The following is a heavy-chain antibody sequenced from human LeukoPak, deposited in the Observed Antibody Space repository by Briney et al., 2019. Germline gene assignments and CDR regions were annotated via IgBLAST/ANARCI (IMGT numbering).Heavy chain of an antibody. CDR1: GFTFSSYG. D-gene: IGHD3-22*01. Sequence: PGGSLRLSCAASGFTFSSYGMHWVRQAPGKGLEWVAVIWYDGSNKYYADSVKGRFTISRDNSKNTLYLQMNSLRAEDTAVYYCAKEGVTMIVVVTFFDYWGQGTLVTVSS. J-gene: IGHJ4*02. V-gene: IGHV3-30*02. CDR2: IWYDGSNK. CDR3: AKEGVTMIVVVTFFDY.